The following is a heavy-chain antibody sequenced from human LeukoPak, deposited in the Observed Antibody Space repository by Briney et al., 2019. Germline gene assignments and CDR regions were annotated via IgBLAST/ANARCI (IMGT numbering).Heavy chain of an antibody. Sequence: SETLSLTCTVSGGSISSYYWSWIRQPPGEGLEWIGYIYYSGSTNYNPSLKSRVTISVDTSKNQFSLKLSSVTAADTAVYYCARDRPPGMDVWGQGTTVTVSS. CDR1: GGSISSYY. J-gene: IGHJ6*02. V-gene: IGHV4-59*01. CDR2: IYYSGST. CDR3: ARDRPPGMDV.